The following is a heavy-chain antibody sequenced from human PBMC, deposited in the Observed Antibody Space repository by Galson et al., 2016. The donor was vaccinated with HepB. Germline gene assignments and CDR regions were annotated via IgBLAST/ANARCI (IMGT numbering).Heavy chain of an antibody. J-gene: IGHJ4*02. CDR1: GFTFSNHW. CDR3: ARQVGYGHFDY. V-gene: IGHV5-51*01. Sequence: GAEVKEPGESLKISCKGSGFTFSNHWIGWVRQMPGKGPEWMGIIHAGDSDTRYNPSIQGQVTFSVDKSISTAYLLWPSLKASDTAVYFCARQVGYGHFDYWGQGTPVTVSS. D-gene: IGHD5-18*01. CDR2: IHAGDSDT.